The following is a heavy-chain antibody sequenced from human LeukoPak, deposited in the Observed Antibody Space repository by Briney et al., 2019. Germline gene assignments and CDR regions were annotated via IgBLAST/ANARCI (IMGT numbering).Heavy chain of an antibody. Sequence: PGGSLRLSCAASGFSFGSYDMNWVRQAPGKGLEWVSSITTSSSYIYYADSVKGRFTVSRDNAKNSLYLQMNSLRAEDTAVYYCARDPPLDWGQGTLVTVSS. CDR1: GFSFGSYD. J-gene: IGHJ4*02. CDR3: ARDPPLD. V-gene: IGHV3-21*01. CDR2: ITTSSSYI.